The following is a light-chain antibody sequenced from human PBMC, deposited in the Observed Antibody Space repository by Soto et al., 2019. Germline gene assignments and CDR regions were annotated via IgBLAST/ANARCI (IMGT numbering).Light chain of an antibody. J-gene: IGLJ3*02. Sequence: QSALTQPASVSGSPGQSITISCTGTTSDVGGYNLVSWYQQPPGKAPKLIIYEGSKRPSGVSNRFSGSKSGNTASLTISGLQAEDEADYHCCSYAGSSTWVFGGGTKVTVL. CDR2: EGS. V-gene: IGLV2-23*01. CDR3: CSYAGSSTWV. CDR1: TSDVGGYNL.